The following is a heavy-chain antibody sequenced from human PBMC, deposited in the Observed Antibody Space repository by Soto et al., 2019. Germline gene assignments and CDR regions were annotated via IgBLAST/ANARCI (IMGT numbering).Heavy chain of an antibody. V-gene: IGHV4-34*01. J-gene: IGHJ6*02. D-gene: IGHD5-12*01. CDR2: INHSGST. CDR1: GGSFGGYY. CDR3: ARARSGLRFAVYYYYYGMDV. Sequence: TLSLTCAVYGGSFGGYYWSWIRQPPGKGLEWIGEINHSGSTNYNPSLKSRVTISVDTSKNQFSLKLSSVTAADTAVYYCARARSGLRFAVYYYYYGMDVWGQGTTVTVSS.